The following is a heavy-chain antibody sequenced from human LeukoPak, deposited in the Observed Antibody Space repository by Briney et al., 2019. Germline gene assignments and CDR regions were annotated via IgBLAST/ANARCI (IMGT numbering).Heavy chain of an antibody. Sequence: PSETLSLTCTVSGGSISSHYWSWIRQPPGKGLEWIGFIYYSGSTNYNPSLKSRVTISVDTSKNQFSLKLSSVTAADTAVYYCARSAGSVAWFDPWGQGTLVTVSS. CDR1: GGSISSHY. J-gene: IGHJ5*02. D-gene: IGHD6-25*01. CDR2: IYYSGST. V-gene: IGHV4-59*08. CDR3: ARSAGSVAWFDP.